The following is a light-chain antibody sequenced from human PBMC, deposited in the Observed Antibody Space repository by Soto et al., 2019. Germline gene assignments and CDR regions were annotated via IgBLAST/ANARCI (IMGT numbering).Light chain of an antibody. J-gene: IGKJ4*01. CDR2: DAS. CDR3: QQRSSWPRV. V-gene: IGKV3-11*01. CDR1: QSVTTY. Sequence: EIVLTQSPATLSLSPGERATLSCRASQSVTTYLVWYQQKPGQAPRLLIYDASKRAIGIPDRFSGSGSGTDFTLTISSLEPEDFEVYYCQQRSSWPRVFGGGNKV.